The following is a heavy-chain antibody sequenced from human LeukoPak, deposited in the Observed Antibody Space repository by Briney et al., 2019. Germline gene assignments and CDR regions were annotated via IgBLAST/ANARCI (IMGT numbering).Heavy chain of an antibody. V-gene: IGHV4-4*07. CDR3: ARTYYYGSGSYGGRGSLRFDP. D-gene: IGHD3-10*01. J-gene: IGHJ5*02. CDR1: GGSISSYY. CDR2: IYTSGST. Sequence: SETLSLTCTVSGGSISSYYWSWIRQPAGKGLEWIGRIYTSGSTNYNPSLKSRVTMSVDTSKNQFSLKLSSVTAADTAVYYCARTYYYGSGSYGGRGSLRFDPWGQGTLVTVSS.